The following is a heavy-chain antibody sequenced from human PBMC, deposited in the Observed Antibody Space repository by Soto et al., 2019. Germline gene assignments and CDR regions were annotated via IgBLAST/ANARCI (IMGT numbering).Heavy chain of an antibody. CDR2: ISYDGSNK. V-gene: IGHV3-30-3*01. Sequence: QVQLVESGGGVVQPGRSLRLSCAASGFTFSSYAMHWVRQAPGKGLEWVAVISYDGSNKYYADSVKGRFTISRDNSKNTLYLQMNSLGAEDTAVYYCARVGSYSGSYLDYWGQGTLVTVSS. J-gene: IGHJ4*02. CDR3: ARVGSYSGSYLDY. CDR1: GFTFSSYA. D-gene: IGHD1-26*01.